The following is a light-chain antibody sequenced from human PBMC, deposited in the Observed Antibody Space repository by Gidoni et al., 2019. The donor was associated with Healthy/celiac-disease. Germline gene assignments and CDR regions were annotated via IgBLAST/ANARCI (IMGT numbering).Light chain of an antibody. CDR2: GAS. J-gene: IGKJ4*01. V-gene: IGKV3-15*01. Sequence: EIVMTPSPATLSVSPGERATLSCRASQSVSSNLAWYQQKPGQAPRLLIYGASPRATGIPARFSGSGSGTEFTLTISSLQSEDFAVYYCQQYNNWPLTFGGGTKVEIK. CDR3: QQYNNWPLT. CDR1: QSVSSN.